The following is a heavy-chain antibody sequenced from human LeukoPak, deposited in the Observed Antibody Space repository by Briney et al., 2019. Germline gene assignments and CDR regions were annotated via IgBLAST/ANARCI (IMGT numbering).Heavy chain of an antibody. CDR1: GGTFSSYA. CDR3: ATLLYDSSGYYYFDY. Sequence: GASVKVSCKASGGTFSSYAISWVRQAPGQGLECMGRIIPILGIANYAQKFQGRVTITADKSTSTAYMELSSLRSEDTAVYYCATLLYDSSGYYYFDYWGQGTLVTVSS. D-gene: IGHD3-22*01. V-gene: IGHV1-69*04. J-gene: IGHJ4*02. CDR2: IIPILGIA.